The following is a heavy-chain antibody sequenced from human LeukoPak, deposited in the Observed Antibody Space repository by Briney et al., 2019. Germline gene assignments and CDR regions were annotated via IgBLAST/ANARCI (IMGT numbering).Heavy chain of an antibody. Sequence: GXXFTXXGISWVRQAPGQGLEXMGWISAYNGNTNYAQKLQGRVTMTTDTSTSTAYMEVRSLRSDDTAVYYCEXXXXXXXXXXYWGQXTLXTVSS. CDR2: ISAYNGNT. V-gene: IGHV1-18*01. CDR3: EXXXXXXXXXXY. CDR1: GXXFTXXG. J-gene: IGHJ4*02.